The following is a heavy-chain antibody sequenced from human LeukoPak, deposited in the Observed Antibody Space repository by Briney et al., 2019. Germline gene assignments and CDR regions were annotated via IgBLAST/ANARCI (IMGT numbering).Heavy chain of an antibody. CDR3: ASLYGSGSYYYWFDP. Sequence: GESLKISCNGSGYSFTSYWIGWVRQLPGKGLEWMGIIYPGDSDTRYSPSFQGQVTISADKSISTAYLQWSSLKASDTAMYYCASLYGSGSYYYWFDPWGQGTLVTVSS. V-gene: IGHV5-51*01. D-gene: IGHD3-10*01. CDR2: IYPGDSDT. J-gene: IGHJ5*02. CDR1: GYSFTSYW.